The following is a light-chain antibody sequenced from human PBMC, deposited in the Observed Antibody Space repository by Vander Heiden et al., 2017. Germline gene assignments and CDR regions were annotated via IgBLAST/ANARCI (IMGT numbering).Light chain of an antibody. J-gene: IGKJ2*01. CDR3: QQRQSVPPTYT. CDR1: EYIHTY. Sequence: DMHMTQSPSSLSASVGDRVTITCRASEYIHTYLNWYQQTPGKAPKLLIYGASTLQTGVPSRFSGSGLGTEFIFTISSLQPEDSAPYFCQQRQSVPPTYTFGQGTRLELK. CDR2: GAS. V-gene: IGKV1-39*01.